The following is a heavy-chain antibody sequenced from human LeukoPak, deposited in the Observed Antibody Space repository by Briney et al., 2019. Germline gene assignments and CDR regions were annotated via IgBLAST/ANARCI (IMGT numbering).Heavy chain of an antibody. Sequence: GGSLRLSCAASGFTFSSYAMHWVRQAPGKGLEWVAVISYDGSNKYYADSVKGRFTISRDNSKNTLYLQMNSLRAEDTAVYYCARWGYYYDSSGPEPRDYWGQGTLVTVSS. D-gene: IGHD3-22*01. CDR2: ISYDGSNK. V-gene: IGHV3-30*04. CDR3: ARWGYYYDSSGPEPRDY. J-gene: IGHJ4*02. CDR1: GFTFSSYA.